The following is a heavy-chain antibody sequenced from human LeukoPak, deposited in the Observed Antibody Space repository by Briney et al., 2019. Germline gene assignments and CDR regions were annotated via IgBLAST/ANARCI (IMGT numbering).Heavy chain of an antibody. J-gene: IGHJ6*02. V-gene: IGHV1-18*01. CDR2: ISAYNGNT. CDR1: GYTFTSYG. D-gene: IGHD1-14*01. CDR3: AIPVNQYCYYGMDV. Sequence: ASVKVSCTASGYTFTSYGISWVRQAPGQGLEWMGWISAYNGNTNYAQRLQGRVTMTTDTSTSTAYMELRSLRSDDTAVYYCAIPVNQYCYYGMDVWGQGTTVTVSS.